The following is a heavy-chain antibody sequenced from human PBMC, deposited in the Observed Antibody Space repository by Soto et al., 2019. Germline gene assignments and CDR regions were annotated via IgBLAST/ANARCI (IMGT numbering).Heavy chain of an antibody. Sequence: GGSLRLSCAASGFTFSSYAMSWVRQAPGKGLEWVSAISGSGGSTYYADSVNGRFTISRDNSKNTLYLQMNSLRAEDMAVYYCAKERGAPVFFDYWGQGTLVTVSS. V-gene: IGHV3-23*01. CDR2: ISGSGGST. CDR1: GFTFSSYA. J-gene: IGHJ4*02. CDR3: AKERGAPVFFDY. D-gene: IGHD3-10*01.